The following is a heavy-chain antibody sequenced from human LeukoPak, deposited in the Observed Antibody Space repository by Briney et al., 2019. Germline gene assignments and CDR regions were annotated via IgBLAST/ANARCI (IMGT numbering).Heavy chain of an antibody. CDR2: INPNSGGT. CDR1: GYTFTGYY. J-gene: IGHJ4*02. Sequence: ASVTVSCKASGYTFTGYYMHWVRQAPGQGLEWMGWINPNSGGTNYAQKFQGRVTMTRDTSISTAYMELSRLRSDDTAVYYCARATGKQLVRLDYWGQGTLVTVSS. CDR3: ARATGKQLVRLDY. D-gene: IGHD6-13*01. V-gene: IGHV1-2*02.